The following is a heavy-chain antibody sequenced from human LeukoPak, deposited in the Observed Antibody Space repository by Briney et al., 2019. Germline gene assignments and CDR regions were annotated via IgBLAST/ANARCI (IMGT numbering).Heavy chain of an antibody. Sequence: GGSLRLSCAASGFTFSSFAMSWVRQAPGKGLEWVSAISGSGGSTYYADSVKGRFTISRDNSKNTLYLQMNSLRAEDTAVYYCAKETYYYDSSGPPSTYGMDVWGQGPTVTVSS. D-gene: IGHD3-22*01. CDR2: ISGSGGST. CDR3: AKETYYYDSSGPPSTYGMDV. CDR1: GFTFSSFA. J-gene: IGHJ6*02. V-gene: IGHV3-23*01.